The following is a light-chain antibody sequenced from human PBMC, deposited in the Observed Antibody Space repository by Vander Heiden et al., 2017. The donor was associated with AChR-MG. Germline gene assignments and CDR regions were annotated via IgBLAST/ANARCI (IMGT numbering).Light chain of an antibody. CDR1: QGISSY. V-gene: IGKV1-9*01. CDR3: QQLNSFPPA. Sequence: DIHLTQSPSFLSASVGDRVTITCRASQGISSYLAWYQQKPGKVPKLLIYAASTLQSGVPSRFSGGGSGTECTLTISSLQPEDFATYYCQQLNSFPPAFGGGTKVEIK. CDR2: AAS. J-gene: IGKJ4*01.